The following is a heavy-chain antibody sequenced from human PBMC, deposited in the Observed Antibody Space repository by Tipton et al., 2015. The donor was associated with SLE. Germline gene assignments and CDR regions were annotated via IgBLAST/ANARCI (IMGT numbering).Heavy chain of an antibody. D-gene: IGHD2-2*01. CDR3: ARVPDCSSTSCPFDY. Sequence: TLSLTCAVSGYSISSGYYWGWIRQPPGKGLEWIGSIYHSGSTYYNPSLKSRVTISVDTSKNQFSLKLSSVTAADTAVYYCARVPDCSSTSCPFDYWGQGTLVTVSS. V-gene: IGHV4-38-2*01. CDR1: GYSISSGYY. CDR2: IYHSGST. J-gene: IGHJ4*02.